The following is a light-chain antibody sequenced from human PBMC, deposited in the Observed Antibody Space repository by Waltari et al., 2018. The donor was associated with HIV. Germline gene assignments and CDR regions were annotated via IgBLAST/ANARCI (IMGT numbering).Light chain of an antibody. J-gene: IGLJ2*01. CDR2: DDS. CDR3: QVWDSSTDLRV. Sequence: SYVLTQPPSVSVATGHTASIPCGGTNLGRNVGHWYQQKPSQAPVLVVYDDSDRPSGIPERFSGSSSWNTATLTISRVEAGDEADFYCQVWDSSTDLRVFGGGTKLTVL. V-gene: IGLV3-21*02. CDR1: NLGRNV.